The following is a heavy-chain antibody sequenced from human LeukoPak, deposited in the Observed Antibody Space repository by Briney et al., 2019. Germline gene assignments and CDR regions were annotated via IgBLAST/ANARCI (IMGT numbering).Heavy chain of an antibody. CDR3: ARDHSSGRPAFDY. J-gene: IGHJ4*02. V-gene: IGHV3-48*01. CDR2: ISSSSTI. CDR1: GFTFSSYS. D-gene: IGHD6-19*01. Sequence: PGGSLRLSCAASGFTFSSYSMNWVRQAPGRGLEWVSYISSSSTICFADSVKGRFTISRDNAKNSLYLQMNSLRAEDTAVYYCARDHSSGRPAFDYWGQGTLVTVSS.